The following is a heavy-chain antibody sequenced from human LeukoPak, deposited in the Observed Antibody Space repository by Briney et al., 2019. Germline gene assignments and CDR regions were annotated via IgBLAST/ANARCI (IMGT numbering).Heavy chain of an antibody. CDR2: IYTSGST. CDR3: AREYYDSSGYYPAYYYFDY. D-gene: IGHD3-22*01. CDR1: GGSISSYY. V-gene: IGHV4-4*07. Sequence: SETLSLTCTVSGGSISSYYWSWIRQPAAKGLEWIGRIYTSGSTNYNPSLKSRVTMSVDTSKNQFSLKLSSVTAADTAVYYCAREYYDSSGYYPAYYYFDYWGQGTLVTVSS. J-gene: IGHJ4*02.